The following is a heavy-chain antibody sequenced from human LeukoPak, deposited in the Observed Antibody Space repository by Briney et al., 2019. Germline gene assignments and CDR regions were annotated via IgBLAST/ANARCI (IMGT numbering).Heavy chain of an antibody. D-gene: IGHD3-22*01. Sequence: PGGSLRLSCAASGFTLSSSAMSWVRQAPGKGLEWVSVMTEGGATYYADSGRGRFIISRDNSKNMVYLQMNSLRVDDTAVYYCAKLLLDWGQGTLVTVSS. J-gene: IGHJ4*02. CDR3: AKLLLD. CDR1: GFTLSSSA. V-gene: IGHV3-23*01. CDR2: MTEGGAT.